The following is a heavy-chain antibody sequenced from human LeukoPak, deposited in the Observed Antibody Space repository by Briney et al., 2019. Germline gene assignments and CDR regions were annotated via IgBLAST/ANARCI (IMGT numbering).Heavy chain of an antibody. CDR3: ARGYYDILTGYYAYYFDY. D-gene: IGHD3-9*01. V-gene: IGHV4-59*01. J-gene: IGHJ4*02. CDR2: VFHTGST. Sequence: SETLSLTCTVSGGSIDTYYWNWIRQPPGKGLEWIGYVFHTGSTNYNPSLKSRVTISVDTSKNQFSLKLSSVTAADTAVYYCARGYYDILTGYYAYYFDYWGQGTLVTVSS. CDR1: GGSIDTYY.